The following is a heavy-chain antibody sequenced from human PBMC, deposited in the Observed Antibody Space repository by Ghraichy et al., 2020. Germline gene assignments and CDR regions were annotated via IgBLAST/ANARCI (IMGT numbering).Heavy chain of an antibody. J-gene: IGHJ4*02. Sequence: ASVKVSCKASGYTFTGYYMHWVRQAPGQGLEWMGWINPNSGGTNYAQKFQGRVTMTRDTSISTAYMELSRLRSDDTAVYYCAREGLGATVVTPTLPDPFDYWGQGTLVTVSS. CDR3: AREGLGATVVTPTLPDPFDY. CDR1: GYTFTGYY. CDR2: INPNSGGT. D-gene: IGHD4-23*01. V-gene: IGHV1-2*02.